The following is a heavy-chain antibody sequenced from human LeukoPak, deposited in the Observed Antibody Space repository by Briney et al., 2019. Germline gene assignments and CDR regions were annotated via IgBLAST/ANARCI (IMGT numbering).Heavy chain of an antibody. V-gene: IGHV3-23*01. D-gene: IGHD6-25*01. CDR2: ISAGGTSA. Sequence: GGSLRLSCAGSGFTFNNLALTWVRQAPGKGLEWVSTISAGGTSAYYADSVKGRFTTSRDNSKNTLYLQLSSLRVEGTAVYYCAKDYSSAWHPRGMDVWGQGTTVTVSS. CDR3: AKDYSSAWHPRGMDV. J-gene: IGHJ6*02. CDR1: GFTFNNLA.